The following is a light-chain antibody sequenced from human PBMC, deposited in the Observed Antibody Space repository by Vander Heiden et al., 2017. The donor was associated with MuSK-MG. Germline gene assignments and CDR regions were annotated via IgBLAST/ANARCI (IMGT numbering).Light chain of an antibody. CDR2: AAS. Sequence: DFQMTQSPSSLSASVGDRVTITCRASQSISNYLNWYQEKPGTAPKLLIYAASSLHGGVPSRFSGSGSGTDFTLTISTLQSEDFATYYCQQSDNAPFTFGQGTRLEIK. V-gene: IGKV1-39*01. J-gene: IGKJ5*01. CDR1: QSISNY. CDR3: QQSDNAPFT.